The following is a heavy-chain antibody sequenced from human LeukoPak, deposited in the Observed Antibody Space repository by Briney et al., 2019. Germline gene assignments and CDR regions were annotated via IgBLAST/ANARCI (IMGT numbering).Heavy chain of an antibody. Sequence: GGSLRLSCAASGFTFSSYAMSWVRQAPGKGLEWVSAISGSGGSTYYADSVKGRFTISRDNSKNTLYLQMNSLRAEDTAVYYCATVKWGPVMVVTAHDAFDIWGQGTMVTVSS. CDR1: GFTFSSYA. V-gene: IGHV3-23*01. D-gene: IGHD2-21*02. CDR2: ISGSGGST. J-gene: IGHJ3*02. CDR3: ATVKWGPVMVVTAHDAFDI.